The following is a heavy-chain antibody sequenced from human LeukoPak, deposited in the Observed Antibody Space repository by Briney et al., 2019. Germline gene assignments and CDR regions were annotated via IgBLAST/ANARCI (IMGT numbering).Heavy chain of an antibody. D-gene: IGHD2-2*01. V-gene: IGHV1-18*01. CDR2: ISAYNGNT. CDR1: GYSFSTYG. Sequence: GASVKVSCKASGYSFSTYGITWVRQAPGQGLEWVGWISAYNGNTNYAQKLQGRVTMTTDTSTSTAYMELRSLRSDDTAVYYCARVHCSSTSCYELDYWGQGTLVTVSS. CDR3: ARVHCSSTSCYELDY. J-gene: IGHJ4*02.